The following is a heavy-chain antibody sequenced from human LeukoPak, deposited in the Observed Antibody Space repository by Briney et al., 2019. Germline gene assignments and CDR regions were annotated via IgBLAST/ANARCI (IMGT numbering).Heavy chain of an antibody. J-gene: IGHJ4*02. CDR1: GLTFSSYE. D-gene: IGHD6-6*01. Sequence: GGSLRLSCAASGLTFSSYEMNWVSQAPGKGLEWISFISGSGGTIFYADSVKGRFTISRDNAKNSLYLQMNILRAEDTAVYYCARAQARLLDYWGQGTLVTVSS. V-gene: IGHV3-48*03. CDR2: ISGSGGTI. CDR3: ARAQARLLDY.